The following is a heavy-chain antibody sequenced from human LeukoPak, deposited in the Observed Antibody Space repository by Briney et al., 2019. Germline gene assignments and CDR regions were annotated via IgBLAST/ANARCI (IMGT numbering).Heavy chain of an antibody. CDR2: IRSKANGYTT. CDR1: GFTFSGSA. V-gene: IGHV3-73*01. J-gene: IGHJ3*02. Sequence: PGGSLKLSCAASGFTFSGSAMHWVRQASGKGLEWVGRIRSKANGYTTAYGASVKGRFTISRDDSQRATYVQMNSLKIEDTAVYYCTRLAGGDAFYIWGPGTMVTVSS. D-gene: IGHD2-15*01. CDR3: TRLAGGDAFYI.